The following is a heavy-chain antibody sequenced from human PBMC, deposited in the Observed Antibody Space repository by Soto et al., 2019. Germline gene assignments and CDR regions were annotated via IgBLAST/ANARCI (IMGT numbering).Heavy chain of an antibody. CDR1: GLTISGKKY. V-gene: IGHV3-53*01. CDR2: LYDADGS. D-gene: IGHD1-1*01. Sequence: ESGGGLIQPGESLRLSCAAFGLTISGKKYVAWVRQAPGKGLEWVSGLYDADGSFYADSVRGRFTTSSDSSKTTVYLQMNDLRPDDTAVYYCATWHEREHAYDVWGQGTTVTVSS. J-gene: IGHJ3*01. CDR3: ATWHEREHAYDV.